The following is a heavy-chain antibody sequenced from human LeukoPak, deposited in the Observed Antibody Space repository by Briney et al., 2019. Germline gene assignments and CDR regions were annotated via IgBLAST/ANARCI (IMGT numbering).Heavy chain of an antibody. J-gene: IGHJ4*02. CDR1: GDITHY. CDR3: ARAPTAYCLSTNCQPYFDY. D-gene: IGHD2-2*01. Sequence: SETLSLTCTVSGDITHYWGWIRQPPGKGLECIGSIYFSGSVYYNPSLKSRVTLSIETPKNQFSLELTSVTAADTAVYYCARAPTAYCLSTNCQPYFDYWGQGILVTVSS. CDR2: IYFSGSV. V-gene: IGHV4-39*07.